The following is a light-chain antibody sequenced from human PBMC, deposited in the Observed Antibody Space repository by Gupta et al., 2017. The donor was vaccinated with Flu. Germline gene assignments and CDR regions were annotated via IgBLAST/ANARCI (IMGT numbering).Light chain of an antibody. V-gene: IGLV2-11*01. CDR3: SSHAGRVTWV. J-gene: IGLJ1*01. CDR1: SNDVGGSNR. Sequence: QSAPTQPRSVSGSPGQSVTISCTGSSNDVGGSNRVSWYQQRPGKAPKLILYDVTERPSGVPDRFSGSKSGNTASLTIFGLQADDEADYYCSSHAGRVTWVFGTGTTVTVL. CDR2: DVT.